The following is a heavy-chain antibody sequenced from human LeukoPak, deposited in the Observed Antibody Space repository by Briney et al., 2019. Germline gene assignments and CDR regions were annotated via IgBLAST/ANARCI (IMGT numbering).Heavy chain of an antibody. D-gene: IGHD6-13*01. CDR3: ARRRGSSSSRNWFDP. Sequence: GASVKVSCKASGYTFTGYYMHWVRQAPGQGLEWMGWINPNSGGTNYAQKFQGRVTVTRDTSISTAYMELSRLRSDDTAVYYCARRRGSSSSRNWFDPWGQGTLVTVSS. J-gene: IGHJ5*02. CDR2: INPNSGGT. V-gene: IGHV1-2*02. CDR1: GYTFTGYY.